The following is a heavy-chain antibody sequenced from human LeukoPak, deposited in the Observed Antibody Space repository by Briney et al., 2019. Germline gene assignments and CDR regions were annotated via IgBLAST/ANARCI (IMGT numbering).Heavy chain of an antibody. CDR2: IWCDGSNK. J-gene: IGHJ6*02. V-gene: IGHV3-33*01. CDR3: ARDGQQLAPYGMDV. Sequence: PGESLRLSCAASGFTFRSHGIHWVRQAPGKGLEWVAFIWCDGSNKDYADSVKGRFTISRDNSKNTLYLQMNSLRVEDTAVYYCARDGQQLAPYGMDVWGQGTTVTVSS. D-gene: IGHD6-13*01. CDR1: GFTFRSHG.